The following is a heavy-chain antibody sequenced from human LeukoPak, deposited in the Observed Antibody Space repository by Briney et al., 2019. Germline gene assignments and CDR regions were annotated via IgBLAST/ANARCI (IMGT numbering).Heavy chain of an antibody. Sequence: HTGGSLRLSCAASGFPFSSYGVHWVRQAPGKGLEWVSYISYDGASKYYADSVKGRFTISRDNSENTLYLQMNSLRGDDTGVYFCAKDSSTSNYYYGLDVWGQGTTVTVS. CDR3: AKDSSTSNYYYGLDV. V-gene: IGHV3-30*02. CDR2: ISYDGASK. J-gene: IGHJ6*02. D-gene: IGHD2-2*01. CDR1: GFPFSSYG.